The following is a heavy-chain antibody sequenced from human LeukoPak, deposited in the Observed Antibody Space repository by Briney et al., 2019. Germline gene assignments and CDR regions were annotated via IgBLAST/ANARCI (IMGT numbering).Heavy chain of an antibody. CDR3: ARGPYSGYTLRPLDY. CDR2: IYYSGST. CDR1: GGSISSYY. D-gene: IGHD5-12*01. V-gene: IGHV4-59*01. Sequence: PSETLSLTCTVSGGSISSYYWSWIRQPPGKGLEWIGYIYYSGSTNYNPSLKSRVTISVDTSKNQFSLKLSSVTAADTAVYYCARGPYSGYTLRPLDYWGQGTLVTVSS. J-gene: IGHJ4*02.